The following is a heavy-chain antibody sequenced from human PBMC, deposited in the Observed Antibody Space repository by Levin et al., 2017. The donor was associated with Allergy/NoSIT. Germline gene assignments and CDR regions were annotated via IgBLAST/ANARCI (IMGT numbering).Heavy chain of an antibody. Sequence: ASVKVSCEASGYTFSGYYIHWVRQAPGQGLEWMGRINPNSGATNYAQKFQGRVTMSTDTSTSTAYMEVSGLVSDDTAVYYCAKPYGVNAYMGRADYKYAVEVWGQGTTVTVSS. CDR1: GYTFSGYY. J-gene: IGHJ6*02. V-gene: IGHV1-2*06. CDR2: INPNSGAT. CDR3: AKPYGVNAYMGRADYKYAVEV. D-gene: IGHD3-16*01.